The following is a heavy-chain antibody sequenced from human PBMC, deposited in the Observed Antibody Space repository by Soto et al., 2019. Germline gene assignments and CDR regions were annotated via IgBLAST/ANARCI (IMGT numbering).Heavy chain of an antibody. V-gene: IGHV4-39*01. CDR2: IYYSGST. J-gene: IGHJ4*02. CDR3: APHIAVAGYFDY. CDR1: GGSISSSSYC. Sequence: SETLSHTCTVSGGSISSSSYCWGWIRQPPGKGLEWIGSIYYSGSTYYNPSLKSRVTISVDTSKNQFSLKLSSVTAADTAVYYCAPHIAVAGYFDYWGQGTLVTVSS. D-gene: IGHD6-19*01.